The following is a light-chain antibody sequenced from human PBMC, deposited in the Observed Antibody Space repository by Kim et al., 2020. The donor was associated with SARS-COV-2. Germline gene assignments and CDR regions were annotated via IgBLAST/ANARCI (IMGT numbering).Light chain of an antibody. Sequence: DIVLTQSPGTLSLSPGERATLSCRANQRVSTNYIAWYQQKPGQAPRLLIYGASNRASGIPDRFSGSGSGTDFFLIINRLEPEDFAVYHCQQYGYSPVLSFGGGTKLEIK. CDR1: QRVSTNY. V-gene: IGKV3-20*01. J-gene: IGKJ4*01. CDR3: QQYGYSPVLS. CDR2: GAS.